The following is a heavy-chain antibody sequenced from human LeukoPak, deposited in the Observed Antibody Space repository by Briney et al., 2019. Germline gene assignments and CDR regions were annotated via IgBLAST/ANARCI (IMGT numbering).Heavy chain of an antibody. Sequence: PSETLSLTCTVSGGSISSYYWSWIRQPPGKGLEWIGYIYYSGSTNYNPSLKSRVTISVDTSKNQFSLKLSSVTAADTAVYYCARDKYYYDSSGYPGGFDYWGQGTLVTVSS. V-gene: IGHV4-59*12. J-gene: IGHJ4*02. CDR3: ARDKYYYDSSGYPGGFDY. CDR2: IYYSGST. CDR1: GGSISSYY. D-gene: IGHD3-22*01.